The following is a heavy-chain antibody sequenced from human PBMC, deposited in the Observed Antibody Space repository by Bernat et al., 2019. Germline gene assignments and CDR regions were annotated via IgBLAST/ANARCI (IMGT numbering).Heavy chain of an antibody. CDR2: ISYDGSNK. Sequence: QVQLVESGGGVVQPGRSLRLSCAASGFTFSSYAMHWVRQAPGKGLEWVAVISYDGSNKYYADSVKGRFTISRDNSKNTLYLQMNSLRAEDTAVYYCARDRGVAVAGSEFDPWGQGTLVTVPS. CDR1: GFTFSSYA. D-gene: IGHD6-19*01. CDR3: ARDRGVAVAGSEFDP. V-gene: IGHV3-30-3*01. J-gene: IGHJ5*02.